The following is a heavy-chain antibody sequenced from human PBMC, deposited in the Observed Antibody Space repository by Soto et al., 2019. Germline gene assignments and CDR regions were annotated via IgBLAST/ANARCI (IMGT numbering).Heavy chain of an antibody. J-gene: IGHJ6*02. D-gene: IGHD3-10*01. CDR2: LYYSGST. Sequence: QVQLQESGPGLVKPSEALSLTCTVSGGSVNSDSYYWTWIRQPPGKRLEWIGSLYYSGSTNYNPSLKGRVTLPLETSKNQFSRKLSAVTAADTAVYFCARDSREFRPSGGLDVWGQGTTVTVSS. V-gene: IGHV4-61*01. CDR3: ARDSREFRPSGGLDV. CDR1: GGSVNSDSYY.